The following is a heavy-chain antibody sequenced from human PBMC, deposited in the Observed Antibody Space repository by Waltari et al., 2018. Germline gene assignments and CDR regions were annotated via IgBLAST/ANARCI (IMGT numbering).Heavy chain of an antibody. V-gene: IGHV4-39*01. CDR2: IYYNWNT. D-gene: IGHD3-9*01. J-gene: IGHJ4*02. Sequence: QLQVQESGPGLVKPSETLSLTCTVSGGAITPTTYYWGWIRQPPGKGLEWIGSIYYNWNTYDNPSLKSRVTISADTSKNQFSLNLNSVTAADTAVYYCASLLTGDWGQGVLVTVSS. CDR1: GGAITPTTYY. CDR3: ASLLTGD.